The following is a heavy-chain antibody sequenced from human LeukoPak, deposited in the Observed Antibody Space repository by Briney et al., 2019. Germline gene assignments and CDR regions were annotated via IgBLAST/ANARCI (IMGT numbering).Heavy chain of an antibody. CDR3: ARAKDTAVVTIDY. D-gene: IGHD5-18*01. V-gene: IGHV3-48*03. Sequence: GGSLRLSCTASGFSFSRYEMNWVRQAPGKGLEWVSYISSGGSNIHYADSVKGRFTISTDNVKNSLYLQMNSLRAEDTAVYYCARAKDTAVVTIDYWGQGTLVSVSS. J-gene: IGHJ4*02. CDR1: GFSFSRYE. CDR2: ISSGGSNI.